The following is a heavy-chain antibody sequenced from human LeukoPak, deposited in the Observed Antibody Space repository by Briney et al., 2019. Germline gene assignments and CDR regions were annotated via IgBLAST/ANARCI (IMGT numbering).Heavy chain of an antibody. J-gene: IGHJ4*02. D-gene: IGHD2-2*01. V-gene: IGHV4-34*01. CDR2: INHSGST. Sequence: PSETLSLTCAVYGGSFSGYYWSWIRQPPGKGLEWIGEINHSGSTNYNPSLKSRVTISVDTSKNQFSLKLSSVTAADTAVYYCARDYCSSTSCYADYWGQGTLVTVSS. CDR1: GGSFSGYY. CDR3: ARDYCSSTSCYADY.